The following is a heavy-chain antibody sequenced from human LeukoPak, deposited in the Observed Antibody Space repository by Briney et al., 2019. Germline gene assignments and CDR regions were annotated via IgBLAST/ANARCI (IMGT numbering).Heavy chain of an antibody. J-gene: IGHJ3*02. Sequence: KPGESLKISCTGSGYTFSSYWIGWVRQMPGKGLEWMGIIYPGDSDTRYSPSFQGQVTISADKSISTAYLQWSSLKASDTAMYYCARLTHDSSGYLVAFDIWGQGTMVTVSS. CDR2: IYPGDSDT. V-gene: IGHV5-51*01. CDR1: GYTFSSYW. D-gene: IGHD3-22*01. CDR3: ARLTHDSSGYLVAFDI.